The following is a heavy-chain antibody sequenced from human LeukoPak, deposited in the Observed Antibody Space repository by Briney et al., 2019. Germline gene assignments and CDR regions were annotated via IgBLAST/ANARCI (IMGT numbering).Heavy chain of an antibody. Sequence: SETLSLTCTVSGGSVSSYYWSWIRQPPGKGLEWVGYIYTRGKTNSNPSLKGRVTIFGDTSKNQFSLKLSSVTAADTAVYYCARHLHSDGSGSYLNWLDPWGQGILVTVSS. D-gene: IGHD3-10*01. CDR3: ARHLHSDGSGSYLNWLDP. J-gene: IGHJ5*02. CDR2: IYTRGKT. V-gene: IGHV4-4*09. CDR1: GGSVSSYY.